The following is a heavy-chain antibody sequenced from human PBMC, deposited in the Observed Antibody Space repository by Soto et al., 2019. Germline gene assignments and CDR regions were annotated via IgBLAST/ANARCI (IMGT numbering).Heavy chain of an antibody. J-gene: IGHJ4*02. D-gene: IGHD3-16*01. CDR1: GFTFSSLG. Sequence: QVQLVESGGGVVQPGRSLRLSCAASGFTFSSLGMHWVRQAPGEGLEWVAIISNDGTGKYYADSVKGRFTISRDNSRNTLDLQLNSRRTEDTAVYYCAKEIGDSNDYPLDYWGQGTLVTVSS. V-gene: IGHV3-30*18. CDR3: AKEIGDSNDYPLDY. CDR2: ISNDGTGK.